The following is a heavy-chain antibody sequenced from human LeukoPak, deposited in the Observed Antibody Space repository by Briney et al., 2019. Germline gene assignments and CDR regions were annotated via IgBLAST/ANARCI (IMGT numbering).Heavy chain of an antibody. CDR2: SDNGESES. Sequence: ASVKVSCKVSGYTLSDLSMHWVRQAPGKGLEWMGGSDNGESESVYAHNFQGRVTLTEDTSTDTAYMELHTLRPDDSAMYYCTTDVGDCSDGICYSGDAFDVWGQGTRVTVSS. V-gene: IGHV1-24*01. J-gene: IGHJ3*01. CDR3: TTDVGDCSDGICYSGDAFDV. CDR1: GYTLSDLS. D-gene: IGHD2-8*01.